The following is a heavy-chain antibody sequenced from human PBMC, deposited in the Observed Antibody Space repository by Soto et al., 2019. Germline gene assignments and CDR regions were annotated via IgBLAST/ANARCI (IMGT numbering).Heavy chain of an antibody. CDR2: IWHDGNNK. J-gene: IGHJ6*02. CDR1: GSTFSNYG. CDR3: ASDLVGASDSYGLDV. Sequence: GGSLRLSCAASGSTFSNYGMHWVRQAPGKGLEWVAIIWHDGNNKYYADSVRGRFIISRDNSKNRLYLQMNSLRAEDTAVYYCASDLVGASDSYGLDVWGQGTPVTVSS. D-gene: IGHD1-26*01. V-gene: IGHV3-33*01.